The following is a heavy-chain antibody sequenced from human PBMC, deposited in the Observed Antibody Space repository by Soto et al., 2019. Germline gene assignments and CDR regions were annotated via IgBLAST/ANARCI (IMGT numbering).Heavy chain of an antibody. CDR2: INPSGGST. CDR3: ARDMVGSSPNSHYYYGMDV. CDR1: GYTFTSYC. V-gene: IGHV1-46*01. J-gene: IGHJ6*02. Sequence: GASVKVSCKASGYTFTSYCMHWVRQAPGQGLEWMGIINPSGGSTSYAQKFQGRVTMTRDTSTSTVYMELSSLRSEDTAVYYCARDMVGSSPNSHYYYGMDVWGQGTTVTVSS. D-gene: IGHD6-6*01.